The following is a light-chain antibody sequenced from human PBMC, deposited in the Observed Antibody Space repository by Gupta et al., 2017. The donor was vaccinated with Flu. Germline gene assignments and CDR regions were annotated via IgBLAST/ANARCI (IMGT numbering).Light chain of an antibody. Sequence: SDALPQPPPVSVSPGQTARSTCSGDALPKPYAYWYQQKPGQAPILLIYKDSKRHSGIPERFSGSSSGTTGTLTISGVQAEEEAAYYCQAAERRGNDFVVFGGGTKLTVL. CDR3: QAAERRGNDFVV. CDR1: ALPKPY. V-gene: IGLV3-25*02. J-gene: IGLJ2*01. CDR2: KDS.